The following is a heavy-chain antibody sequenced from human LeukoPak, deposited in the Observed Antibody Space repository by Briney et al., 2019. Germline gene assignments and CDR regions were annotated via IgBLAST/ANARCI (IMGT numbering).Heavy chain of an antibody. V-gene: IGHV3-23*01. J-gene: IGHJ4*02. CDR1: GFTFSNYA. Sequence: GGSLRLSRAASGFTFSNYAMSWVRHAPGKGLEWGSILDGSGRHIYYADSVQGRFTISRDNSMDTVYLQMNSLRVEDTAVYYCAIDPIDSTAFWGQGTLVTVSS. CDR3: AIDPIDSTAF. D-gene: IGHD2-8*02. CDR2: LDGSGRHI.